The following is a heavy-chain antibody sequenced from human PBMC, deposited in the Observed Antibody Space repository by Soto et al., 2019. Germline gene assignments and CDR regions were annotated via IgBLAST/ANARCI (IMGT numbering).Heavy chain of an antibody. D-gene: IGHD3-10*01. CDR3: AKATMVRGVITGLFDY. V-gene: IGHV3-23*01. CDR2: ISGSGGST. CDR1: GFTFSSYA. J-gene: IGHJ4*02. Sequence: VQLLESGGGLVQPGGSLRLSCAASGFTFSSYAMSWVRQAPGKGLEWVSAISGSGGSTYYADSVKGRFTISRDNSKNTLYLQMNSLRAEDTAVYYCAKATMVRGVITGLFDYWGQGTLVTVSS.